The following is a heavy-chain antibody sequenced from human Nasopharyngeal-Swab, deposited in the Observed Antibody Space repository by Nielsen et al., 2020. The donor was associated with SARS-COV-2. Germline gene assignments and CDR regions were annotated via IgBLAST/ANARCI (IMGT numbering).Heavy chain of an antibody. Sequence: GESLKISCAASGFIFSDYTINWVRQAPGKGLEWVSSISSSSRYIFYADSVRGRFNNSRDNAKKSVFLQMDRLRVGDTAVYYCARSLGAEVLAVEHYWGQGTPVTVSS. CDR3: ARSLGAEVLAVEHY. CDR2: ISSSSRYI. D-gene: IGHD3-10*01. CDR1: GFIFSDYT. V-gene: IGHV3-21*01. J-gene: IGHJ4*02.